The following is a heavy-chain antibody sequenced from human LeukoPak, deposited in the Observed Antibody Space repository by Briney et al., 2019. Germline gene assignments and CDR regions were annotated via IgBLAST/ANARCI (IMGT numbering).Heavy chain of an antibody. CDR2: IIPIFGTA. CDR3: ACQRGYCGSTSCYYYYINV. V-gene: IGHV1-69*13. D-gene: IGHD2-2*01. Sequence: SVKVSCKASGGTFSSYAISWVLQAPGQGLEWMGGIIPIFGTANYAQKFQGRVTITADESTSTAYMELSSLRSEDTAVYYCACQRGYCGSTSCYYYYINVWGKGTTVTISS. J-gene: IGHJ6*03. CDR1: GGTFSSYA.